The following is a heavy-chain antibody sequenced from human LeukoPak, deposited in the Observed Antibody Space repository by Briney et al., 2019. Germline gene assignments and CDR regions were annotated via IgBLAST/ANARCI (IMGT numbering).Heavy chain of an antibody. CDR1: GSSVSSGYY. D-gene: IGHD2-2*02. CDR2: IYYSGST. J-gene: IGHJ3*02. V-gene: IGHV4-61*01. CDR3: ARGDCSSTSCYRKHAFDI. Sequence: SETLSLTCAVSGSSVSSGYYWSWIRQPPGKGLEWIGYIYYSGSTNYNPSLKSRVTISVDTSKNQFSLKLSSVTAADTAVYYCARGDCSSTSCYRKHAFDIWGQGTMVTVSS.